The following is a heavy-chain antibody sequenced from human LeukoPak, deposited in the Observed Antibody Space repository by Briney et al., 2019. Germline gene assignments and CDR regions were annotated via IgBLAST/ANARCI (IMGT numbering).Heavy chain of an antibody. CDR3: AREGPFWVPAANKRFDY. J-gene: IGHJ4*02. D-gene: IGHD2-2*01. V-gene: IGHV3-21*01. CDR1: KFTFSSYS. Sequence: GGSLRLSCAASKFTFSSYSMNWVRQAPGKGLEWVSSISSSSSYIYYADSVKGRFTISRDNAKNSLYLQMNSLRAEDTAVYYCAREGPFWVPAANKRFDYWGQGTLVTVSS. CDR2: ISSSSSYI.